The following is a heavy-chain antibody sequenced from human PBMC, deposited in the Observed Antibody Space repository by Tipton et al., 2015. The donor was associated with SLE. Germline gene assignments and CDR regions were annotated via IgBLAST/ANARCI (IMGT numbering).Heavy chain of an antibody. V-gene: IGHV4-34*01. J-gene: IGHJ6*02. CDR2: INHSGRT. CDR1: GGSFSGYY. CDR3: ARGAYFYYDMDV. D-gene: IGHD3-16*01. Sequence: TLSLTCAVYGGSFSGYYWSWIRQPPGRGLEWIGEINHSGRTNYKSSLKSRVTISVDASKNQFSLNLSSVTAADTAVYYCARGAYFYYDMDVWGQGTTVIVSS.